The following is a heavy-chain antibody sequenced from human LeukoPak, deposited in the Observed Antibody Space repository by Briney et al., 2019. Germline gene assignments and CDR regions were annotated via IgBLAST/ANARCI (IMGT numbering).Heavy chain of an antibody. V-gene: IGHV3-74*01. D-gene: IGHD6-13*01. Sequence: PGGSLRLSCAVSGFTFTSYWMHWVRQVPGKRLVWVARLRNDDGSTNYADSVKGRFTISRDSAKNTLYLQMIALSDEDTAMYYCARGRAAGPDVFDMWGQGTMVTVSS. CDR3: ARGRAAGPDVFDM. CDR2: LRNDDGST. J-gene: IGHJ3*02. CDR1: GFTFTSYW.